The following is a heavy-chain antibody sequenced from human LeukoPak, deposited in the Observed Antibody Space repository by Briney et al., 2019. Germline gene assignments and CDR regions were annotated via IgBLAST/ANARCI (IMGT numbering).Heavy chain of an antibody. J-gene: IGHJ6*02. CDR2: INHSGSA. CDR1: GGSFSGYY. Sequence: SETLSLTCAVYGGSFSGYYWSWIRQPPGKGLEWIGEINHSGSANYNPSLKSRVTISVDTSKNQFSLKLSSVTAADTAVYYCATYGMDVWGQGTTVTVSS. V-gene: IGHV4-34*01. CDR3: ATYGMDV.